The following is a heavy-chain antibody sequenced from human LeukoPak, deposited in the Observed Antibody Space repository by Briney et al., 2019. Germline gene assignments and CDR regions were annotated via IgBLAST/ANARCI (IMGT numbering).Heavy chain of an antibody. CDR2: IWYDGSNK. CDR3: ARAEGSYYDFWSGYHPGYFDY. D-gene: IGHD3-3*01. V-gene: IGHV3-33*01. Sequence: GGSLRLSCAASGFTFSSYGMHWVRQAPGKGLGWVAVIWYDGSNKYYADSVKGRFTISRDNSKNTLYLQMNSLRAEDTAVYYCARAEGSYYDFWSGYHPGYFDYWGQGTLVTVSS. CDR1: GFTFSSYG. J-gene: IGHJ4*02.